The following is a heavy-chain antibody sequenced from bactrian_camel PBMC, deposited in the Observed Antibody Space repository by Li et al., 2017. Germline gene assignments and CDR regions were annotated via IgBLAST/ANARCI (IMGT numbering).Heavy chain of an antibody. D-gene: IGHD4*01. V-gene: IGHV3S55*01. CDR1: GFSFEDSD. CDR2: MSGDSST. CDR3: AADGSSPCPSRLHGRTWPGY. Sequence: VQLVESGGDSVHSGGSLRLSCKHSGFSFEDSDIGWSRQAPGNVCELVAVMSGDSSTEYTESVKGRFHISQDDAKKTVYLQMNSLNPDDSGMYYCAADGSSPCPSRLHGRTWPGYWGQGTQVTVS. J-gene: IGHJ6*01.